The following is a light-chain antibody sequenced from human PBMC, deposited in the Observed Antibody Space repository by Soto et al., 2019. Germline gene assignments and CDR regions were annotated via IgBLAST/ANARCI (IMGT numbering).Light chain of an antibody. J-gene: IGKJ2*01. Sequence: EIVLTQSPGTLSLSPGERATLSCRASQSVSSSYLAWYQQKPGQAPRLLIYGASSRATGIPDRFSGSESGTDFTLTISRLEPEDFAVYYCHQYGSLYTFGQGTKVEIK. CDR1: QSVSSSY. CDR2: GAS. CDR3: HQYGSLYT. V-gene: IGKV3-20*01.